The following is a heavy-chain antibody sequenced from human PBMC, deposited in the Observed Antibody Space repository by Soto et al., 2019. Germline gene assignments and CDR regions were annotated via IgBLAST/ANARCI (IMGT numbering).Heavy chain of an antibody. J-gene: IGHJ4*02. D-gene: IGHD6-19*01. CDR3: VAGQYFFDY. V-gene: IGHV3-30*03. CDR1: GFSFSGYG. CDR2: ISYDGSNK. Sequence: PGGSLRLSCAASGFSFSGYGMQWVRQAPGKGLEWVAVISYDGSNKYYADSVKDRFTISRDNSKKTLYLQMNSLRADDTAVYYCVAGQYFFDYCGQGTLVTVSS.